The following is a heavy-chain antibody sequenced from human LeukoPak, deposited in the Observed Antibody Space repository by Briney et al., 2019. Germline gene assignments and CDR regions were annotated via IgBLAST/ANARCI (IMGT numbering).Heavy chain of an antibody. CDR2: ISSSSGTI. CDR3: TRDRSRAEDD. D-gene: IGHD1-14*01. J-gene: IGHJ4*02. CDR1: GLRFSTYS. Sequence: PGGSLRLSCAASGLRFSTYSMTWVRQAPGKGLEWISYISSSSGTIYYLDSVKGRFTISRDNAKNSLYLQMNRLRVEDTAVYYCTRDRSRAEDDWGQGTLVTVSS. V-gene: IGHV3-48*01.